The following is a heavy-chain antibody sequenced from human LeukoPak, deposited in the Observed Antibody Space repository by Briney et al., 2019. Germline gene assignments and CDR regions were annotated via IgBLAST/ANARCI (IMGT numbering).Heavy chain of an antibody. CDR1: GGTFSSYA. CDR2: IIPILGIA. CDR3: ARSYYYDSSGYQPYFDY. D-gene: IGHD3-22*01. V-gene: IGHV1-69*04. Sequence: ASVKVSCKASGGTFSSYAISWVRQAPGQGLEWMGRIIPILGIANYAQKFQGRVTITADKSTSTAYMELSSLRSEDTAVYYCARSYYYDSSGYQPYFDYWGQGTLVTVSS. J-gene: IGHJ4*02.